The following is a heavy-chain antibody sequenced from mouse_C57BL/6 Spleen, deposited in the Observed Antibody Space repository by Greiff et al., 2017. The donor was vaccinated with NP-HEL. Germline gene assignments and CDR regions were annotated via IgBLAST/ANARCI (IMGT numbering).Heavy chain of an antibody. Sequence: EVKLVESGPGLVKPSQSLSLTCSVTGYSITSGYYWNWIRQFPGNKLEWMGYISYDGSNNYNPSLKNRISITRDTSKNQFFLKLNSVTTEDTATYYCARGDYYYGSSGGYFDVWGTGTTVTVSS. CDR3: ARGDYYYGSSGGYFDV. V-gene: IGHV3-6*01. CDR2: ISYDGSN. D-gene: IGHD1-1*01. J-gene: IGHJ1*03. CDR1: GYSITSGYY.